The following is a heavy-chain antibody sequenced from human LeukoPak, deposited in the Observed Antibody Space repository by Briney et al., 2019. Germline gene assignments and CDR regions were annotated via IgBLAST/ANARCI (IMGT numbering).Heavy chain of an antibody. J-gene: IGHJ5*02. CDR2: IYYSGST. V-gene: IGHV4-59*11. CDR1: GGSISSHY. D-gene: IGHD3-10*01. Sequence: SETLSLTCTVSGGSISSHYWSWIRQPPGKGLEWIGYIYYSGSTNYNPSLKSRVTISVDTSKNQFSLKLSSVTAADTAVYYCARAPTDGSGSPWFDPWGQGTLVTVSS. CDR3: ARAPTDGSGSPWFDP.